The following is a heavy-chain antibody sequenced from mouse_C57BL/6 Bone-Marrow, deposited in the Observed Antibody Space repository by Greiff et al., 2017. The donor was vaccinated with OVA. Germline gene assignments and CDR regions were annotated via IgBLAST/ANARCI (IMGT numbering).Heavy chain of an antibody. J-gene: IGHJ4*01. D-gene: IGHD1-1*01. CDR2: ISGGGGNT. V-gene: IGHV5-9*01. CDR3: ASPSTVVYYYAMDY. CDR1: GFTFSSYT. Sequence: EVKLQESGGGLVKPGGSLKLSCAASGFTFSSYTMSWVRQTPEKRLEWVATISGGGGNTYYPDSVKGRFTISRDNAKNTLYLQMSSLRSEDTALYYWASPSTVVYYYAMDYWGQGTSVTVSS.